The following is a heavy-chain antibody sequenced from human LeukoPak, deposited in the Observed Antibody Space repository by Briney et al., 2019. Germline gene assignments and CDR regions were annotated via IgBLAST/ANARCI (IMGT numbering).Heavy chain of an antibody. D-gene: IGHD6-19*01. CDR3: GISRSGWYVRFDY. J-gene: IGHJ4*02. Sequence: RASVKVSCKASGYTFTDYYMHWVRQAPGQGLEWMGWINPNSAGTNYAQKFQGRVTMTRDTSVTTAYMELSRLRSDDTAVYYCGISRSGWYVRFDYWGQGTLVTVSS. V-gene: IGHV1-2*02. CDR2: INPNSAGT. CDR1: GYTFTDYY.